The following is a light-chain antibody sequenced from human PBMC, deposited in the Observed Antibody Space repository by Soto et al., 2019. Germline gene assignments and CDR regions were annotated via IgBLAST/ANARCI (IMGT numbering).Light chain of an antibody. CDR2: AAS. CDR1: QSVSNY. CDR3: QQRSSWPPWT. V-gene: IGKV3-11*01. J-gene: IGKJ1*01. Sequence: ETVLTQSPATLSLSPGERATLSCRASQSVSNYLAWYQQKPGQAPRLLIYAASNRATGIPARFSGSGSGTDFTLTISSLEPEDFAVYYCQQRSSWPPWTFGQGTKVDIK.